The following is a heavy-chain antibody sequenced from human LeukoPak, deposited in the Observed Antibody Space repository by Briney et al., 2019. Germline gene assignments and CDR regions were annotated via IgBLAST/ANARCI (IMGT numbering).Heavy chain of an antibody. CDR3: ARLPIAVAGHDAFDI. CDR2: INTDGSST. V-gene: IGHV3-74*01. Sequence: GGSLRLSCAASGFTFSSNAMTWVRQAPGKGLEWVSRINTDGSSTSYADSVKGRFTISRDNAKNTLYLQMNSLRAEDTAVYYCARLPIAVAGHDAFDIWGQGTMVTVSS. J-gene: IGHJ3*02. D-gene: IGHD6-19*01. CDR1: GFTFSSNA.